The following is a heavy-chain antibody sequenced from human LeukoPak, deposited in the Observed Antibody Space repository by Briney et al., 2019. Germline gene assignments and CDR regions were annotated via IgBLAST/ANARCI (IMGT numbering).Heavy chain of an antibody. CDR3: ARQGYGGHSRGAADY. CDR2: ISAYNGNT. V-gene: IGHV1-18*01. Sequence: ASVKVSCKASGYTFTSYGISWVRQAPGQGLEWMGWISAYNGNTNYAQKLQGRVTMTTDTSTSTAYMGLRSLRSDDTAVYYCARQGYGGHSRGAADYWGQGTLVTVSS. J-gene: IGHJ4*02. D-gene: IGHD4-23*01. CDR1: GYTFTSYG.